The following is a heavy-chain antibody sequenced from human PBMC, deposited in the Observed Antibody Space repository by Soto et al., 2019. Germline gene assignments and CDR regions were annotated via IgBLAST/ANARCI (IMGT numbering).Heavy chain of an antibody. D-gene: IGHD6-13*01. CDR2: ISSSSSYI. CDR3: ARDTYSSSWPYYYYGMDV. Sequence: GGSLRLSCAASGFTFSSYSMNWVRQAPGKGLEWVSSISSSSSYIYYADSVKGRFTISRDNAKNSLYLQMNSLRAEDTAVYYCARDTYSSSWPYYYYGMDVWGQGTTVTVSS. J-gene: IGHJ6*02. CDR1: GFTFSSYS. V-gene: IGHV3-21*01.